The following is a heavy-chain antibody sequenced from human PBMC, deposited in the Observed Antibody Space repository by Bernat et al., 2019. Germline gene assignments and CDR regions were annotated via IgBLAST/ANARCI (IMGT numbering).Heavy chain of an antibody. CDR2: IYYSGST. CDR1: GGSISSSSYY. Sequence: QLQLQESGPGLVKPSETLSLTCTVSGGSISSSSYYWGWIRQPPGKGLEWIGSIYYSGSTYYNPSLKSRVTISVDTSKNQFSLKLSSVTAADTAVYYCARQVDSGYDLWGPDFDYWGQGTLVTVSS. CDR3: ARQVDSGYDLWGPDFDY. D-gene: IGHD5-12*01. V-gene: IGHV4-39*01. J-gene: IGHJ4*02.